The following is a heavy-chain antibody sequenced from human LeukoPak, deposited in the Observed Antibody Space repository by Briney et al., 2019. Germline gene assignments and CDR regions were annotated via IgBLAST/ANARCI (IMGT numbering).Heavy chain of an antibody. V-gene: IGHV3-48*02. Sequence: GGSLRLSCAASGFVFSSYSMNWVRQAPGRGLEWLSYISVSSNIIYYADSVEGRFIISRDNAKNSLHLQMNSPRDEDTAVYYCARGGDIDFWGQGTLVTVSS. CDR1: GFVFSSYS. CDR3: ARGGDIDF. CDR2: ISVSSNII. J-gene: IGHJ4*02.